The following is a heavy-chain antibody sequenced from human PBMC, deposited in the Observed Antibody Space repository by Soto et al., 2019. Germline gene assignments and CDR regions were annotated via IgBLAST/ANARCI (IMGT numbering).Heavy chain of an antibody. CDR1: GGSINNYY. D-gene: IGHD6-13*01. Sequence: QVQLQESGPGLVKPSETLSLTCTVSGGSINNYYWSWIRQPAGKGLMWIGRIYSTGNTNYNPPLRSRVTMSVDPSKNQISLKLSSVTAADTAVYYCARDRYSSNWYHFDSWGQGTLVTVSS. CDR2: IYSTGNT. V-gene: IGHV4-4*07. CDR3: ARDRYSSNWYHFDS. J-gene: IGHJ4*02.